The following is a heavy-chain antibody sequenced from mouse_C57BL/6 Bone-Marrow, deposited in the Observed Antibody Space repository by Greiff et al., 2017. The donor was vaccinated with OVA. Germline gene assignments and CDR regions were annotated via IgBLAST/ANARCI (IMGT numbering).Heavy chain of an antibody. CDR2: IYPRSGNT. D-gene: IGHD1-1*01. CDR1: GYTFTSYG. J-gene: IGHJ2*01. Sequence: QVQLKESGAELARPGASVKLSCKASGYTFTSYGISWVKQRTGQGLEWIGEIYPRSGNTYYNEKFKGKATLTADKSSSTAYMELRSLTSEESEVYACARSVYFQGYFDYWGQGTTLTVSS. CDR3: ARSVYFQGYFDY. V-gene: IGHV1-81*01.